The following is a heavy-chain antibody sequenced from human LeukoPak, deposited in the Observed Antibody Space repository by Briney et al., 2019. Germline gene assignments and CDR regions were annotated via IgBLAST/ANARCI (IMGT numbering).Heavy chain of an antibody. CDR3: ATNYYGSGNWFDP. V-gene: IGHV4-59*01. CDR1: GASISSSY. D-gene: IGHD3-10*01. Sequence: SETLSLTCTVSGASISSSYWSWIRQPPGKGLEWIGYISNHGSANYNPSLNSPVTISVGTSQNQFSLKLSSVTAADTAVYYCATNYYGSGNWFDPWGQGTLVTVSS. J-gene: IGHJ5*02. CDR2: ISNHGSA.